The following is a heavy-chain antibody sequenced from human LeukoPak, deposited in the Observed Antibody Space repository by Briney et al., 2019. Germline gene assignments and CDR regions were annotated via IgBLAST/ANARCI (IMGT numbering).Heavy chain of an antibody. CDR1: GFTFSSYS. Sequence: GGSLRLSCAASGFTFSSYSMNWVRQVPGKGLEWVSYISSSSSTIYYADSVKGRFTISRDNAKNSLYLQMNSLRAEDTAVYYCARDLGGYYSFFPSEDYWGQGTLVTVSS. D-gene: IGHD3-22*01. CDR3: ARDLGGYYSFFPSEDY. V-gene: IGHV3-48*01. J-gene: IGHJ4*02. CDR2: ISSSSSTI.